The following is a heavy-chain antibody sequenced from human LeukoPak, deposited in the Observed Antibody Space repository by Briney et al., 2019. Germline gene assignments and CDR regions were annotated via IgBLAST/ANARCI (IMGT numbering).Heavy chain of an antibody. CDR2: IKQDGSEK. V-gene: IGHV3-7*01. J-gene: IGHJ6*03. CDR3: ARDRHGNYPQGYYYYMDV. D-gene: IGHD4-17*01. Sequence: GGSLRLSCAASGFTSSSYWMSWVRQAPGKGLEWVANIKQDGSEKYYVDSVKGRFTISRDNAKNSLYLQMNSLRAEDTAVYYCARDRHGNYPQGYYYYMDVWGKGTTVTVSS. CDR1: GFTSSSYW.